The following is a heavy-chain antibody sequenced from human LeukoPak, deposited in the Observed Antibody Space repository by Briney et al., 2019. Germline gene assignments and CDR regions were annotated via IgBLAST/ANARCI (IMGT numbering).Heavy chain of an antibody. CDR3: AKERWELPTSLYFDY. J-gene: IGHJ4*02. D-gene: IGHD1-26*01. CDR1: GFTFSSYG. V-gene: IGHV3-30*18. CDR2: ISYDGSNK. Sequence: GGSLRLSCAASGFTFSSYGMHWVRQAPGKGLEWVAVISYDGSNKYYADSVKGRFTISRDKSKNTLYLQMNSLRAEDTAVYYCAKERWELPTSLYFDYWGQGTLVTVSS.